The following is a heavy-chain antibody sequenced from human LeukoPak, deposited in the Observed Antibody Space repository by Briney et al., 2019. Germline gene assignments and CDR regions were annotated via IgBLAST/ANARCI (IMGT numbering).Heavy chain of an antibody. CDR1: GYTFTGYY. D-gene: IGHD2-2*02. Sequence: EASVKVSCKASGYTFTGYYMHWVRQAPGQGLEWMGWINPNSGDTNYAQKFQGRVTMTRDTSISTAYMELSRLRSDDTAVYYCARDKEYCSSTSCYTDASDIWGQGTMVTVSS. V-gene: IGHV1-2*02. CDR3: ARDKEYCSSTSCYTDASDI. CDR2: INPNSGDT. J-gene: IGHJ3*02.